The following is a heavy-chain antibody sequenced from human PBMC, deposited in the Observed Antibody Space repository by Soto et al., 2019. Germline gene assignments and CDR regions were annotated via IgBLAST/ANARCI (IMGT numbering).Heavy chain of an antibody. CDR3: AKSLIGAAVGGGGFDY. D-gene: IGHD6-13*01. Sequence: EVQLVESGGGLVQPGRSLRLSCAASGFTFDDYAMHWVRQAPGKGLEWVSGISWNSGSIGYADSVKGRFTISRDNAKNPLYREMDSLGAEDTALYYWAKSLIGAAVGGGGFDYWGQGTLVTVSS. CDR2: ISWNSGSI. J-gene: IGHJ4*02. V-gene: IGHV3-9*01. CDR1: GFTFDDYA.